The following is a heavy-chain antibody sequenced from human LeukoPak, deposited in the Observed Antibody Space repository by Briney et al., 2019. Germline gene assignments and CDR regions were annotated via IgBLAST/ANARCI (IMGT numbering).Heavy chain of an antibody. J-gene: IGHJ4*02. CDR3: ARDGEYYYDSSGYRPYWYY. Sequence: PSETLSLTCTVSGGSISSYYWSWIRQPPGKGLEWIGYIYYSGSTNYNPSLKSRVTISVDTSKNQFSLKLSSVTAADTAVYYCARDGEYYYDSSGYRPYWYYWGQGTLVTVPS. CDR1: GGSISSYY. V-gene: IGHV4-59*01. CDR2: IYYSGST. D-gene: IGHD3-22*01.